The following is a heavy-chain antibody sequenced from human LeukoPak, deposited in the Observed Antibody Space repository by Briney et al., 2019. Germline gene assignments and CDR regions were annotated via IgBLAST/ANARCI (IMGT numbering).Heavy chain of an antibody. D-gene: IGHD1-26*01. J-gene: IGHJ4*02. V-gene: IGHV3-30-3*01. CDR1: GFTFSSYA. Sequence: GRSLRLSCAASGFTFSSYAMHWVRQAPGKGLEWVAVISDDGSNKYYADSVKGRFTISRDNSKNTLYLQMNSLRAEDTAVYYCARGTRWELLGVTATRLDYWGQGALVTVSS. CDR2: ISDDGSNK. CDR3: ARGTRWELLGVTATRLDY.